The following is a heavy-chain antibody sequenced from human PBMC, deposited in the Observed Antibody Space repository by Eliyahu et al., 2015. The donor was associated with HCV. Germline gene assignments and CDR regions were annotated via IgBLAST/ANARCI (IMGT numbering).Heavy chain of an antibody. Sequence: QVQLVQSGAEVKKPGASVKVSCXXSGXTFTSYYMHWVRQAPGQGLEWMGXXNPSGGSTXXAQKFQGRVTMTRDTSTSTVYMELSSLRSEDTAVYYCARDREVQGVRWFDPWGQGTLVTVSS. CDR3: ARDREVQGVRWFDP. D-gene: IGHD3-10*01. V-gene: IGHV1-46*01. CDR1: GXTFTSYY. J-gene: IGHJ5*02. CDR2: XNPSGGST.